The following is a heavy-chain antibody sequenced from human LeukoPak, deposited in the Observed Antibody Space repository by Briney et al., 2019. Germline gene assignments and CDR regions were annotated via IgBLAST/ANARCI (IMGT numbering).Heavy chain of an antibody. D-gene: IGHD6-13*01. Sequence: SETLSLNCAVYGGSFSGFYWSWIRQPPGKGLEWIGEINHSGSTNYNPSLKSRVTISVDTSKNQFSLKLSSVTAADTAVYYCARGRLYSSSDYWGQGTLVTVSS. CDR2: INHSGST. J-gene: IGHJ4*02. CDR3: ARGRLYSSSDY. CDR1: GGSFSGFY. V-gene: IGHV4-34*01.